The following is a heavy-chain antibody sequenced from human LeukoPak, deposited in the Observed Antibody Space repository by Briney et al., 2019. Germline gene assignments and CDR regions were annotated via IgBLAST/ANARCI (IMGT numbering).Heavy chain of an antibody. Sequence: SETLSLTCAVYGGSFSGYYWSWIRQPPGKGPEWIGEINHSGSTNYNPSLKSRVTISVDTSKNQFSLKLSSVTAADTAVYYCARLRTYYDFWSGPPPGYYYYYGMDVWGQGTTVTVSS. CDR3: ARLRTYYDFWSGPPPGYYYYYGMDV. V-gene: IGHV4-34*01. D-gene: IGHD3-3*01. CDR1: GGSFSGYY. J-gene: IGHJ6*02. CDR2: INHSGST.